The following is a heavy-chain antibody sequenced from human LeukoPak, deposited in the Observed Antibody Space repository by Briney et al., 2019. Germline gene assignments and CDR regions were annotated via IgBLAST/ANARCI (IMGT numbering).Heavy chain of an antibody. V-gene: IGHV3-23*01. D-gene: IGHD6-13*01. CDR2: ISGSGGST. Sequence: GGSLRLSCAASGFTFRTYAMSWVRQAPGKGLEWVSGISGSGGSTYYADSVKGRFTISRDNSKNTLYLQMNSLRAEDTAVYYCAKVKQQLALYYFDYWGQGTLVTVSS. CDR3: AKVKQQLALYYFDY. J-gene: IGHJ4*02. CDR1: GFTFRTYA.